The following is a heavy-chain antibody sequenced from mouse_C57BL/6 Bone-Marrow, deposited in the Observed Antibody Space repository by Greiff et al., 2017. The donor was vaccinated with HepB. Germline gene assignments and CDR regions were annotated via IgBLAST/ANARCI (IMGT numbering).Heavy chain of an antibody. J-gene: IGHJ4*01. CDR1: GFSFNTYA. V-gene: IGHV10-1*01. D-gene: IGHD4-1*01. Sequence: EVMLVESGGGLVQPKGSLKLSCAASGFSFNTYAMNWVRQAPGKGWEWVARIRSKSNNYATYYADSVKDRFTISRDDSESMLYLQMNNLKTEDTAMYYCVRSGTNYAMDYWGQGTSVTVAS. CDR2: IRSKSNNYAT. CDR3: VRSGTNYAMDY.